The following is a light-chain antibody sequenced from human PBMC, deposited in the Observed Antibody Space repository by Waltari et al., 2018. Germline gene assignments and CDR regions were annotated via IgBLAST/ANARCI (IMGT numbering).Light chain of an antibody. J-gene: IGLJ2*01. V-gene: IGLV3-21*03. CDR2: DDS. CDR3: QVWDSSSDHRV. CDR1: NMGNKN. Sequence: SYVVTQPPSVSVAPGKTARITCAGNNMGNKNVHWYQQKPGQAPVLVVYDDSDRPSGIPERFSGSNSGNTATLTINRAEAGDEADYHCQVWDSSSDHRVFGGGTKLTVL.